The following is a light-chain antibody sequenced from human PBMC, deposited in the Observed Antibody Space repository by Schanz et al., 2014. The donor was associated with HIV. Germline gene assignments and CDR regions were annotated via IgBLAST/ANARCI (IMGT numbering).Light chain of an antibody. CDR2: EVS. V-gene: IGLV2-8*01. Sequence: QSALTQPPSASGSPGQSVTISCTGTSSDVGGYNYVSWYQQHPGKAPKLMIYEVSKRPSGVPDRFSGSKSGNTASLTVSGLQAEDEADYYCSSYISGNTGVFGGGTKLTVL. J-gene: IGLJ3*02. CDR3: SSYISGNTGV. CDR1: SSDVGGYNY.